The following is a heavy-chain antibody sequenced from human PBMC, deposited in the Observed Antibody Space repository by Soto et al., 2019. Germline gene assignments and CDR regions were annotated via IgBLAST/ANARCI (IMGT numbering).Heavy chain of an antibody. J-gene: IGHJ4*02. Sequence: GGSLRLSCAASGFTFSSYGMHWVRQAPGKGLEWVAVISYDGSNKYYADSVKGRFTISRDNSKNTLYLQMNSLRAEDTAVYYCAKAPTFDYSNGFDYWGQGTLVTASS. D-gene: IGHD4-4*01. CDR3: AKAPTFDYSNGFDY. V-gene: IGHV3-30*18. CDR2: ISYDGSNK. CDR1: GFTFSSYG.